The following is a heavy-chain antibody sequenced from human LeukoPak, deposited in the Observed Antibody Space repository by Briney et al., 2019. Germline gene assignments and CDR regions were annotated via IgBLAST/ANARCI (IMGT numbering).Heavy chain of an antibody. CDR2: IGST. Sequence: SETLSLTCTVSGGSISSYYWSWIRQPPGKGLEWIAHIGSTNYNPSPRSRVTIAVDTSKNHFSLNLSSVTAADTAVYYCARHISIGTNGFDIWGQGTMVTVSS. CDR3: ARHISIGTNGFDI. D-gene: IGHD3-10*01. V-gene: IGHV4-59*08. CDR1: GGSISSYY. J-gene: IGHJ3*02.